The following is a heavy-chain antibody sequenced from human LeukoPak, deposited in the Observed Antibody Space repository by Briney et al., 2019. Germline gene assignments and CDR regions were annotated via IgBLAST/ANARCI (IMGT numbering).Heavy chain of an antibody. Sequence: GGSLRLSCAASGFTFSSYSMNWVRRAPGKGLEWVSSINSDSSYIYYADSVKGRFTISRDNAKNLLYLQMNSLRAEDTAVYYCARGPIPDYWGQGTLVTVSS. J-gene: IGHJ4*02. CDR3: ARGPIPDY. V-gene: IGHV3-21*01. CDR2: INSDSSYI. CDR1: GFTFSSYS. D-gene: IGHD2-2*02.